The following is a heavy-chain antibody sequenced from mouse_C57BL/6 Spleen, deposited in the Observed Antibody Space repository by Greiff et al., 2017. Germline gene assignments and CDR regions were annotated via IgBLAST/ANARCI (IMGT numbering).Heavy chain of an antibody. J-gene: IGHJ2*01. V-gene: IGHV3-6*01. Sequence: EVQLQESGPGLVKPSQSLSLTCSVTGYSITSGYYWNWIRQFPGNKLEWMGYISYDGSNNYNPSLKNRISITRDTSKNQFFLKLNSVTTEDTATYYCARGGYGPDYWGQGTTLTVSS. D-gene: IGHD1-2*01. CDR1: GYSITSGYY. CDR2: ISYDGSN. CDR3: ARGGYGPDY.